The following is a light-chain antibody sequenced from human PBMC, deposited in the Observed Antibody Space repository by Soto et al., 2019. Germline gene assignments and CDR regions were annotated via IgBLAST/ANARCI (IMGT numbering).Light chain of an antibody. J-gene: IGLJ3*02. CDR2: EGS. CDR1: NSDVGSYNL. Sequence: QSALTQPASMSGSPGQSITISCSASNSDVGSYNLVSWYQQYPGKAPKLMIYEGSKRPSGISNRFSASKSGDTASLTISGLQAEDEADYYCCSYASSGSWVFGGGTKLTVL. V-gene: IGLV2-23*01. CDR3: CSYASSGSWV.